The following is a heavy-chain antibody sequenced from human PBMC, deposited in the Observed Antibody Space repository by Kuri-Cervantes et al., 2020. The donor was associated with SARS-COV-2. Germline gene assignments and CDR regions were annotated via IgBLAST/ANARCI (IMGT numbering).Heavy chain of an antibody. CDR1: GGSFSGYY. Sequence: SETLSLTCAVYGGSFSGYYWSWIRQPPGKGLEWIGEINHSGSTDYNPSLKSRVTISVDTSKNQFSLKLSSVTAADTAVYYCARRSSGWYVSFDYWGQGTLVTVSS. CDR2: INHSGST. J-gene: IGHJ4*02. CDR3: ARRSSGWYVSFDY. D-gene: IGHD6-19*01. V-gene: IGHV4-34*01.